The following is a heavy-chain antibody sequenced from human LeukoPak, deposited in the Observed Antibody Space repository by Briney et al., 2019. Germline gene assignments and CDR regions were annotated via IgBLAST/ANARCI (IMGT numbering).Heavy chain of an antibody. J-gene: IGHJ4*02. D-gene: IGHD6-19*01. CDR1: GGSVDNYY. CDR3: ARTVAVAGTFSLDS. CDR2: VFYTGST. V-gene: IGHV4-59*08. Sequence: SETLSLTCAVSGGSVDNYYWSWTRQPPGKGLEWIGYVFYTGSTHYRPSLRTRVTISLDTSKNHFSLRLSSVTAADTAVYYCARTVAVAGTFSLDSWGQGTLVTVSS.